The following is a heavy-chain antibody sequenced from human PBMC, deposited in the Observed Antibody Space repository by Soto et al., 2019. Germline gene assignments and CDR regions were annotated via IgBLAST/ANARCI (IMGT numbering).Heavy chain of an antibody. J-gene: IGHJ5*02. CDR1: GFTFSSYW. CDR3: ARAQDCSSTSCYTGWFDP. D-gene: IGHD2-2*01. V-gene: IGHV3-7*01. Sequence: EVQLVESGGGLVQPGGSLRLSCAASGFTFSSYWMSWVRQAPGKGLEWVANIKQDGSEKYYVDSVKGRFTISRDNAKNSLYRQMNRLRAEDTAVYYCARAQDCSSTSCYTGWFDPWGQGTLVTVSS. CDR2: IKQDGSEK.